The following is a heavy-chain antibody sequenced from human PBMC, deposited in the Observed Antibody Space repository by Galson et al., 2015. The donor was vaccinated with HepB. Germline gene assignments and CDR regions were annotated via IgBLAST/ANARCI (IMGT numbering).Heavy chain of an antibody. V-gene: IGHV3-15*07. D-gene: IGHD1-26*01. CDR2: IKSRNDGGTA. CDR1: GFTFINAW. CDR3: AADPPGGSQLFDY. Sequence: SLRLSCAASGFTFINAWMNWVRQAPGKGLEWVGRIKSRNDGGTADYAAPVKGRFIISRDDSKTTLSLQMNGLKTENTAVYYCAADPPGGSQLFDYWGQGALVTVSS. J-gene: IGHJ4*02.